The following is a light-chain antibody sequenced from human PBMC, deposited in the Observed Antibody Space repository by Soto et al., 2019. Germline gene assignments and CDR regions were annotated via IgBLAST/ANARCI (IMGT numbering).Light chain of an antibody. CDR3: SSYTSASTPLV. V-gene: IGLV2-14*01. CDR2: DVS. J-gene: IGLJ2*01. CDR1: GSDVGGYNY. Sequence: QSALTQPASVSGSPGQSITISCTGTGSDVGGYNYVSWYQQHPGKAPKVMIYDVSNRPSGVSNRFSGSKSGNTASLTISGVQAEDEADYYCSSYTSASTPLVFGGGTQLTVL.